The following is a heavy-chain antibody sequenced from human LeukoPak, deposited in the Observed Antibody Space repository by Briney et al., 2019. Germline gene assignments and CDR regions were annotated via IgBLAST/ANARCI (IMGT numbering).Heavy chain of an antibody. D-gene: IGHD3-10*01. J-gene: IGHJ4*02. V-gene: IGHV1-18*01. CDR3: ARTGYGSGSDDFDF. Sequence: GASVKVSCKTSGYTFTRYGVSWVRQAPGQGLEWMGWISPHNGNGDYAQKFKDRVTMTTDTSTTTVYLELRSLRPDDTAMYYCARTGYGSGSDDFDFWGQGTLVTVSS. CDR1: GYTFTRYG. CDR2: ISPHNGNG.